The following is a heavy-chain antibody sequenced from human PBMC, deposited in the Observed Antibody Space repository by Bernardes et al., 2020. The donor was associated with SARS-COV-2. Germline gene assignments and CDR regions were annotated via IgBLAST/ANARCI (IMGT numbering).Heavy chain of an antibody. CDR3: ARVRGYSYGPRISNWFDP. CDR1: GGSFSGYY. Sequence: SETLSLTCAVYGGSFSGYYWSWIRQPPGKGLEWIGEISHSGSTNYNPSLKSRVTISVDTSKNQFSLKLSSVTAADTAVYYCARVRGYSYGPRISNWFDPWGQGTLVTVSS. V-gene: IGHV4-34*01. CDR2: ISHSGST. D-gene: IGHD5-18*01. J-gene: IGHJ5*02.